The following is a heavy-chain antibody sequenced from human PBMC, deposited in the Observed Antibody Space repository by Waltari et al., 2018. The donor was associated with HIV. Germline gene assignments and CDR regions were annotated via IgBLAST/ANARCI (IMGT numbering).Heavy chain of an antibody. D-gene: IGHD7-27*01. CDR2: TYCRSKRYN. J-gene: IGHJ3*02. CDR3: ARDRVVTGMYDAFDI. V-gene: IGHV6-1*01. Sequence: QVQLQQSGPGLVKPSPTLSLTCAFSGASVSSTTAAWHWVRQSPSRGLEWLGRTYCRSKRYNDYSVAVKSRITIKPDTAKNQVSLQLNSVTPEDTAGYYCARDRVVTGMYDAFDIWGQGTMVTVAS. CDR1: GASVSSTTAA.